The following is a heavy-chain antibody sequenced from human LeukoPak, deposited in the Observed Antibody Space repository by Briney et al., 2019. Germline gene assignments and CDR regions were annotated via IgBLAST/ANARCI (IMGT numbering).Heavy chain of an antibody. J-gene: IGHJ4*02. CDR3: ARALVRESDY. Sequence: GGSLRLSCAASGFTFSSYSMNWVRQAPGKGLEWVSSISSSSSYIYYADSVGGRFAISRDNAKNSLYLQMNSLRAEDTAVYYCARALVRESDYWGQGTLVTVSS. CDR2: ISSSSSYI. D-gene: IGHD3-10*01. CDR1: GFTFSSYS. V-gene: IGHV3-21*01.